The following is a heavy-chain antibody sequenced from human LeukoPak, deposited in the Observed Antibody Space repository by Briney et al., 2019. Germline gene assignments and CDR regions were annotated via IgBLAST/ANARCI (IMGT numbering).Heavy chain of an antibody. D-gene: IGHD3-10*01. CDR2: MNPNNGDT. CDR1: GYPFTSYD. Sequence: EASVKVSCKASGYPFTSYDINWVRQATGQGLEWMAWMNPNNGDTGYEPKFQGRLTMTRDKSITTAYMELSSLTSEDTAVYYCAISFGSSTVILTTWGQGTQVTVSS. J-gene: IGHJ5*02. V-gene: IGHV1-8*01. CDR3: AISFGSSTVILTT.